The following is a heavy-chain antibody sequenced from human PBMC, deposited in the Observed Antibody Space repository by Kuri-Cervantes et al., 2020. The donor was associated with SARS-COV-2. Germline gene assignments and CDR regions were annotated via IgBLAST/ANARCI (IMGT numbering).Heavy chain of an antibody. V-gene: IGHV4-59*08. D-gene: IGHD1-7*01. CDR2: IYYSGST. CDR3: ARRPSYDGTGVYYYYMDV. CDR1: GGSISSYY. Sequence: ESLKISCTVSGGSISSYYWSWIRQPPGKGLEWIGYIYYSGSTNYNPSLKSRVAISVDTSKSQFSLRLSSVTAADTAVYYCARRPSYDGTGVYYYYMDVWGKGTTVTVSS. J-gene: IGHJ6*03.